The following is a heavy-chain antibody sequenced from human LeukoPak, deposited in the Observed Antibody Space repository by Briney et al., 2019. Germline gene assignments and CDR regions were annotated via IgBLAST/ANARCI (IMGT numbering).Heavy chain of an antibody. Sequence: GGSLRLSCAASGFTFSSYGMHWVRQAPGKGLEWVAFIRYDGSNKYYADSVKGRFTISRDNYKNTLYLQMNSLRAEDTAVYYCANSPQKYCSGGSCYHDYWGQGTLVTVSS. J-gene: IGHJ4*02. CDR3: ANSPQKYCSGGSCYHDY. V-gene: IGHV3-30*02. CDR2: IRYDGSNK. CDR1: GFTFSSYG. D-gene: IGHD2-15*01.